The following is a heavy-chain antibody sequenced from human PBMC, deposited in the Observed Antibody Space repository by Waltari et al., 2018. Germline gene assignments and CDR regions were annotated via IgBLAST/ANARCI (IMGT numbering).Heavy chain of an antibody. CDR3: AKDHLPQRNFDL. CDR2: VRDKAYIYTT. Sequence: EAQLVESGGGLVQPGGSLRLSCAASGFTFSDHYMDWVRQAPGKGLEWVGRVRDKAYIYTTEYAASVKGRFTISRDDSINSLYLQIHTLRTDDSAVYYCAKDHLPQRNFDLWGRGTLVTVSS. D-gene: IGHD6-25*01. CDR1: GFTFSDHY. V-gene: IGHV3-72*01. J-gene: IGHJ2*01.